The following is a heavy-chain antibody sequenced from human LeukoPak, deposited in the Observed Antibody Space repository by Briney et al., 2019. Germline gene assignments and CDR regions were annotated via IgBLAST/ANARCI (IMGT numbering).Heavy chain of an antibody. J-gene: IGHJ5*02. Sequence: GGSLRLSCAASGFTFSSYWMSWVRQAPGKGLEWVANIKQDGSEKYYVDSVKGRFTISRDNAKNSLYLQMNSLRAEDTAVYYCARDRDDILTFEGWFDPWGQGTLVTVSS. V-gene: IGHV3-7*01. CDR2: IKQDGSEK. D-gene: IGHD3-9*01. CDR1: GFTFSSYW. CDR3: ARDRDDILTFEGWFDP.